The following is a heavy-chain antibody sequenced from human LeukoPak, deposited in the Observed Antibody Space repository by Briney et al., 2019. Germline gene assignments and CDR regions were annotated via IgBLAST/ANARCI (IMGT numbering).Heavy chain of an antibody. CDR1: GGSISSGSYY. CDR3: ARVYCSSTSCYEDY. CDR2: IYTSGST. D-gene: IGHD2-2*01. J-gene: IGHJ4*02. V-gene: IGHV4-61*02. Sequence: PSETLSLTCTVSGGSISSGSYYWSWIRQPAGKGLEWIGRIYTSGSTNYNPSLKSRVTISVDTSKNQFSLKLSSVTAADTAVYYCARVYCSSTSCYEDYWGQGTLVTASS.